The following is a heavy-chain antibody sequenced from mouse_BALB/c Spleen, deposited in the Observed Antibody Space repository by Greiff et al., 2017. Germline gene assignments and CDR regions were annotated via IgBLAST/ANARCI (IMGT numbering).Heavy chain of an antibody. Sequence: EVQLQQSGTVLARPGASVKMSCKASGYTFTSYWMHWVKQRPGQGLEWIGAIYPGNSDTSYNQKFKGKAKLTAVTSTSTAYMELSSLTNEDSAVYYCTRWAYYGNYYAMDYWGQGTSVTVSS. CDR3: TRWAYYGNYYAMDY. CDR2: IYPGNSDT. D-gene: IGHD2-1*01. CDR1: GYTFTSYW. V-gene: IGHV1-5*01. J-gene: IGHJ4*01.